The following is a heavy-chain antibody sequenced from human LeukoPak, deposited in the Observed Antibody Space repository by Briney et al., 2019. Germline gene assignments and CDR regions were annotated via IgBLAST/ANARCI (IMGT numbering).Heavy chain of an antibody. CDR2: IYHSGST. D-gene: IGHD1-14*01. CDR3: ARDRKYYYHMDV. J-gene: IGHJ6*03. V-gene: IGHV4-39*07. Sequence: SETLSLTCTVSGGCISSGTYYWAWIRQPPGRGLEWIGTIYHSGSTYYNPSLKTRVTISVDTSKDQFSLNLTSLTAADAAVYYCARDRKYYYHMDVWGKGTTVTVSS. CDR1: GGCISSGTYY.